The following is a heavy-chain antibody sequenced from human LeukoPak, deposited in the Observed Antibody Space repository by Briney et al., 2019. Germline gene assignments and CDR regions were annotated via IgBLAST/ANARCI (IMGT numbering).Heavy chain of an antibody. V-gene: IGHV1-69*13. Sequence: ASVKVSCKASGGTFSSYAISWVRQAPGRGLEWMGGIIPIFGTANYAQKFQGRVTITADESTSTAYMELSSLRSEDTAVYYCASFSSSSKGGRYFDYWGQGTLVTVSS. D-gene: IGHD6-6*01. CDR1: GGTFSSYA. CDR2: IIPIFGTA. J-gene: IGHJ4*02. CDR3: ASFSSSSKGGRYFDY.